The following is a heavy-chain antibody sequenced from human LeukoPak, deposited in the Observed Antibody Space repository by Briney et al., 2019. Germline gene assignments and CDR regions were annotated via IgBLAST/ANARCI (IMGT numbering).Heavy chain of an antibody. CDR2: INSDGSTT. Sequence: RGSLRLSCAASGFTFSSYWMHWVRQAPGKGLVWVSHINSDGSTTHYADSVKGRFTISRDNAKNTLYLQMNSLRAEDTAVYYCARAGLYSSGYFDCWGQGTLVTVSS. CDR1: GFTFSSYW. V-gene: IGHV3-74*01. D-gene: IGHD3-22*01. J-gene: IGHJ4*02. CDR3: ARAGLYSSGYFDC.